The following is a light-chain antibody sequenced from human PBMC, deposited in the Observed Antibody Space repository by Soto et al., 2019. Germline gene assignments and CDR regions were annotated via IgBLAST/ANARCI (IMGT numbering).Light chain of an antibody. CDR2: EVM. CDR3: SSYTSSNTRVI. Sequence: QSALTQPASVSGSPGQSITIFCTGTSSDIGGYNYVSWYQQYPGKAPKLLIYEVMHRPPGASNRFSGSKSANTASLTISGLQAEDEADYYCSSYTSSNTRVIFGGGTKLTVL. V-gene: IGLV2-14*01. CDR1: SSDIGGYNY. J-gene: IGLJ2*01.